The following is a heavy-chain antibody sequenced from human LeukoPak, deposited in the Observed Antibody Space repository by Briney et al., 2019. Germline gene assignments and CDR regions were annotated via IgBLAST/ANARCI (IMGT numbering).Heavy chain of an antibody. D-gene: IGHD2-15*01. V-gene: IGHV4-39*01. CDR1: GGSISSSSYY. Sequence: PSETLSLTCTVSGGSISSSSYYWGWIRQSPGKGLEWIGSIYYSGSTPYNPSLKSRVTISVDTSKNQFSLKLSSVTAADTAVYYCARRRLLGYCSGGSCFDFDFWGQGTLVTVSS. J-gene: IGHJ4*02. CDR3: ARRRLLGYCSGGSCFDFDF. CDR2: IYYSGST.